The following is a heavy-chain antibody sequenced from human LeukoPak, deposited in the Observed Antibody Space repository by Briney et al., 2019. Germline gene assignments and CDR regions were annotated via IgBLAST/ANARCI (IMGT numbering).Heavy chain of an antibody. CDR3: ARAFDRYFFDY. D-gene: IGHD3-9*01. Sequence: GGSLRLSCAASGFTFSRNALHWVREAPGKGLEWVAVISYDGSNKYYADSVKGRFTISRDNSNNTLYVQMNSLRAEDTAVYYCARAFDRYFFDYWGQGTLVTVSS. J-gene: IGHJ4*02. V-gene: IGHV3-30*04. CDR1: GFTFSRNA. CDR2: ISYDGSNK.